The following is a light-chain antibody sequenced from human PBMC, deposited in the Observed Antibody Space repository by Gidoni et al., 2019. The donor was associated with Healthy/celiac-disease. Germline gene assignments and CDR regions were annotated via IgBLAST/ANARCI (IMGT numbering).Light chain of an antibody. V-gene: IGLV2-11*01. J-gene: IGLJ3*02. CDR1: DVGGYNY. Sequence: DVGGYNYVSWYQQHPGKAPKLMIYDVSKRPSRVPDRFSGSKSGNTASLTISGLQAEDEADYYCCSYAGSYTWVFGGGTKLTVL. CDR2: DVS. CDR3: CSYAGSYTWV.